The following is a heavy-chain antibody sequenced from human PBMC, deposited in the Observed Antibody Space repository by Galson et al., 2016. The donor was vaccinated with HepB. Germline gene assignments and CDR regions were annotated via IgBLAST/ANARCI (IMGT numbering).Heavy chain of an antibody. CDR2: IKWNDVK. V-gene: IGHV2-5*01. Sequence: PALVKPTQTLTLTCSFSGFSLDTGGVAVGWIRQPPGKALECLALIKWNDVKDYNPSLMSRLTLTKDTSKNQVVLTVTNVDPMDTATYYCAHMDFWSGYDAMDVWGQGTTVTVSS. J-gene: IGHJ6*02. D-gene: IGHD3-3*01. CDR1: GFSLDTGGVA. CDR3: AHMDFWSGYDAMDV.